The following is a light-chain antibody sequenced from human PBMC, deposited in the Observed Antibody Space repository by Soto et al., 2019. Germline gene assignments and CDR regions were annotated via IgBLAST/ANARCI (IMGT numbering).Light chain of an antibody. J-gene: IGKJ1*01. CDR3: QQYNNWWT. V-gene: IGKV3-15*01. Sequence: EILMTQSPSTRSVSPWERATLSCRASQSVSSSLAWYQQKPGQAPRLLIYGASTRATGIPARFSGSGSGTEFTLTISSLQSEDFAVYYCQQYNNWWTFGQGTKVDIK. CDR2: GAS. CDR1: QSVSSS.